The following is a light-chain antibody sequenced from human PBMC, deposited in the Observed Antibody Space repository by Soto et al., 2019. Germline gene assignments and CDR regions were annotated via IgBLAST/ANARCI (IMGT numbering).Light chain of an antibody. CDR3: QQYDSYPLT. CDR1: QGIKNY. J-gene: IGKJ2*01. CDR2: AAS. Sequence: DIQMTQSPSSLSASVGDRVTISCRASQGIKNYLAWFQQKPGKPPKSLIYAASSLQSGVPSKFSGSGSGTDFTLTISNLQPEDFATYYCQQYDSYPLTFGQGTKLEIK. V-gene: IGKV1-16*02.